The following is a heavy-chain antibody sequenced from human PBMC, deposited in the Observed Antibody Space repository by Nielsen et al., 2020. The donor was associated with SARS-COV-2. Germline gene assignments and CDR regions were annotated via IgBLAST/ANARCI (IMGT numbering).Heavy chain of an antibody. CDR3: ARGPETYYDILTENWFDP. V-gene: IGHV7-4-1*02. CDR2: INTNTGNP. Sequence: WVRQAPGQGLEWMGWINTNTGNPTYAQGFTGRFVFSLDTSVSTAYLQISSLKAEDTAVYYCARGPETYYDILTENWFDPWGQGTLVIVSS. D-gene: IGHD3-9*01. J-gene: IGHJ5*02.